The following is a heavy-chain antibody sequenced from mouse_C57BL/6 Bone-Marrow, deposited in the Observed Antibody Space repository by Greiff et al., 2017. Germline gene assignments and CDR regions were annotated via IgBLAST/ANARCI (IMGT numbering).Heavy chain of an antibody. V-gene: IGHV6-3*01. CDR2: IRLKSDNYAT. CDR3: TVYGKRYFDY. Sequence: EVKVEESGGGLVQPGGSMKLSCVASGFTFSNYWMNWVRQSPEKGLEWVAQIRLKSDNYATHYAESVKGRFTISRDDSKSSVYLQMNNLRAEDTGIYYCTVYGKRYFDYWGQGTTLTVSS. CDR1: GFTFSNYW. J-gene: IGHJ2*01. D-gene: IGHD2-1*01.